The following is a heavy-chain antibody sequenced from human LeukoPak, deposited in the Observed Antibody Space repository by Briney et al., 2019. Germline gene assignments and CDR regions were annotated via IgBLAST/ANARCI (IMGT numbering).Heavy chain of an antibody. CDR1: GFTFSSYA. CDR2: INSDGSST. CDR3: ASGYYYGSGSPDY. D-gene: IGHD3-10*01. Sequence: GTSLRLSCAASGFTFSSYAIHWVRQAPGKGLVWVSRINSDGSSTSYADSVKGRFTISRDNAKNTLYLQMNSLRADDTAVYYCASGYYYGSGSPDYWGQGTLVTVSS. J-gene: IGHJ4*02. V-gene: IGHV3-74*01.